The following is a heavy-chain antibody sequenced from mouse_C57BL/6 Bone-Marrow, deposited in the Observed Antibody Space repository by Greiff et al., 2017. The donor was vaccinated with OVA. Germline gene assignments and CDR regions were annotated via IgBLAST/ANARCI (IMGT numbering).Heavy chain of an antibody. J-gene: IGHJ4*01. CDR2: IYPGGGYT. CDR3: ARVEGYSAMDY. Sequence: VQLQQSGAELVRPGTSVKMSCKASGYTFTNYWIGWAKQRPGHGLEWIGDIYPGGGYTNYNEKFKGKATLTADKSSRTAYMQFSSLTSEDSAIYYCARVEGYSAMDYGGQGTSVTVSA. V-gene: IGHV1-63*01. CDR1: GYTFTNYW.